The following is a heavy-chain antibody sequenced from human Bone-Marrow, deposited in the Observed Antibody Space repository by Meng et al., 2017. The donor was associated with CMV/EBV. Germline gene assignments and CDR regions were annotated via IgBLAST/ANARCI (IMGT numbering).Heavy chain of an antibody. J-gene: IGHJ6*02. V-gene: IGHV1-2*02. Sequence: ASVKVSCKASGYTFTGYYMHWVRQAPGQGLEWMGWINPNSGGTNYAQKFQGRVTMTRDTSISTAYMELSRLRSDDTAVYYSARTADCSSTSCFTYYYYGMDVWGQGTTVTVSS. CDR1: GYTFTGYY. CDR2: INPNSGGT. D-gene: IGHD2-2*01. CDR3: ARTADCSSTSCFTYYYYGMDV.